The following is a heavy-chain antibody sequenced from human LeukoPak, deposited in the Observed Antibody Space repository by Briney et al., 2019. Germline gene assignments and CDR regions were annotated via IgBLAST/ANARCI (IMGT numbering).Heavy chain of an antibody. CDR2: IKQDGSEK. V-gene: IGHV3-7*01. D-gene: IGHD2-15*01. CDR1: GFTFSSYW. J-gene: IGHJ4*02. Sequence: GGALRLSCAASGFTFSSYWMSWVRQAPGKGLEWVANIKQDGSEKYYVDSVKGRFTISRNNAKNSLYLQMNSLRAEDTAVYYCARDRDSRNYFDYWGQGTLVTVSS. CDR3: ARDRDSRNYFDY.